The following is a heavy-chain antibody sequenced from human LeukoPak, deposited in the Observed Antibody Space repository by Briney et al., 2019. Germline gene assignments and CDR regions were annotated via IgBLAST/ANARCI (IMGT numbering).Heavy chain of an antibody. CDR1: GFTFSDYA. J-gene: IGHJ4*02. V-gene: IGHV3-23*01. CDR2: ISGSGGTT. D-gene: IGHD6-13*01. Sequence: PGGSLRLSCAASGFTFSDYATSWVRQAPGKGLEWVSTISGSGGTTYYADSVRGGFTISRDTSKKTLYLEIDTLRADDTAVYYCARISSTWFFDFWGQGTLVTVSS. CDR3: ARISSTWFFDF.